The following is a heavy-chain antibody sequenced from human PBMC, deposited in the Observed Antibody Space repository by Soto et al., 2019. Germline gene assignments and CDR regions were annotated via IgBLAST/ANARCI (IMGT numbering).Heavy chain of an antibody. J-gene: IGHJ6*02. D-gene: IGHD3-10*01. CDR2: ISHSGSS. CDR3: ARGEITLLGGMDV. CDR1: GGSFSGYY. Sequence: QVQLQQSGAGLMKPSETLSLTCAVYGGSFSGYYWGWVRQPPGKGLEWIWEISHSGSSKYHPSFKSRVTISVDTSNNQFSLRVNSVTPADTAVYYCARGEITLLGGMDVWGQGTTVTVSS. V-gene: IGHV4-34*01.